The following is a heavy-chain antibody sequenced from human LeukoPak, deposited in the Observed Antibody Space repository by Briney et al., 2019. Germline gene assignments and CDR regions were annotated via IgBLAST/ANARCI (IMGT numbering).Heavy chain of an antibody. CDR3: ARDWPTVIADY. CDR1: GYTFTSHG. D-gene: IGHD4-11*01. Sequence: AASVKVSCKTSGYTFTSHGISWVRQAPGQGLEWMGWISANNGDTKYAQRMQDRLTMTTDTSTGTAYMDLRSLSSDDTAIYYCARDWPTVIADYWGQGTLVTVSS. CDR2: ISANNGDT. V-gene: IGHV1-18*01. J-gene: IGHJ4*02.